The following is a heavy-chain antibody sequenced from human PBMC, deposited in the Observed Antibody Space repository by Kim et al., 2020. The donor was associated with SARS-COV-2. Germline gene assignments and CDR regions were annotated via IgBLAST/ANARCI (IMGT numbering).Heavy chain of an antibody. V-gene: IGHV3-23*01. CDR2: GGST. CDR3: ATPELLDY. J-gene: IGHJ4*02. D-gene: IGHD1-7*01. Sequence: GGSTYYADSVKGRFTISRDNSKNTLYLQMNSLRAEDTAVYYCATPELLDYWGQGTLVTVSS.